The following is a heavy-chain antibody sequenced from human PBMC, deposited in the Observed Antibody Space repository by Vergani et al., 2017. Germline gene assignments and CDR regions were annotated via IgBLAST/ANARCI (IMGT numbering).Heavy chain of an antibody. D-gene: IGHD3-3*01. Sequence: EVQLVQSGAEVKKPGASLKISCQGSGYSITNYWIAWVRQRPGKGLEWMGIIYAGDSDVRYSPSFQGQVTMSVDKSLSTAYLQLSSLKASDTATYYCAKTPDFSILDSSYYWFDPWVQGTQVTVSS. V-gene: IGHV5-51*03. J-gene: IGHJ5*02. CDR3: AKTPDFSILDSSYYWFDP. CDR2: IYAGDSDV. CDR1: GYSITNYW.